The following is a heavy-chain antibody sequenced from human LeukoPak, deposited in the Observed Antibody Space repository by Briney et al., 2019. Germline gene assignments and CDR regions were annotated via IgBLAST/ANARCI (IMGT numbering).Heavy chain of an antibody. CDR1: GFTFNDYT. J-gene: IGHJ4*02. V-gene: IGHV3-43*01. CDR2: ISWDGGKS. Sequence: GGSLRLSCAASGFTFNDYTMHWVRQPPGKGLEWITLISWDGGKSHYTDSVKGRFTISRDNSKNSLYLRINLLRTEDTALYYCARGESTGPNFDYWGQGTLVTVSS. D-gene: IGHD3-10*01. CDR3: ARGESTGPNFDY.